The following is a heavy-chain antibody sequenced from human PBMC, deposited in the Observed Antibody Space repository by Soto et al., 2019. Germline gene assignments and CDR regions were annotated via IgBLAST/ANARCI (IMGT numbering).Heavy chain of an antibody. CDR2: IDPRDSYT. CDR1: GYSFTTYW. J-gene: IGHJ5*02. D-gene: IGHD1-7*01. CDR3: AREKSDLELFNWLDP. V-gene: IGHV5-10-1*03. Sequence: DVQLAQSGAEVKKPGESLRITCEASGYSFTTYWISWVRQMPGKGLEWMGAIDPRDSYTKYSPSFQGHVTISVDKSSSTAYLQWNSLKASDSASYYCAREKSDLELFNWLDPWGQGTLVTVSS.